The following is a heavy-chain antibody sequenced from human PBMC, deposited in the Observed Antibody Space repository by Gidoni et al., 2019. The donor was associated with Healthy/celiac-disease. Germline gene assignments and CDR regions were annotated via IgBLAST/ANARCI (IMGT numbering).Heavy chain of an antibody. V-gene: IGHV4-59*01. CDR2: IYYSWST. CDR1: GGSISSYY. J-gene: IGHJ4*02. CDR3: ARGKEYSSGWDLWYFDY. D-gene: IGHD6-19*01. Sequence: QVQLQEWGQGLGKPAETLSLTCTVSGGSISSYYGSWFRQPPGKGLEWIGYIYYSWSTNYNPSLKSLVTISVDTSKNQFSLKLSSVTAADTAVYYCARGKEYSSGWDLWYFDYWGQGTLVTVSS.